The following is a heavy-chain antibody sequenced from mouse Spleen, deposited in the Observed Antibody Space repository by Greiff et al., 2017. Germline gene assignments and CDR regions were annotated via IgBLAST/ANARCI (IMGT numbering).Heavy chain of an antibody. J-gene: IGHJ2*01. CDR2: IYPGSGST. Sequence: VHLVESGPELVKPGASVKMSCKASGYTFTDYVISWVKQRTGQGLEWIGEIYPGSGSTYYNEKFKGKATLTADKSSNTAYMQLSSLTSEDSAVYFCARPGNYYFDYWGQGTTLTVSS. CDR3: ARPGNYYFDY. CDR1: GYTFTDYV. D-gene: IGHD2-1*01. V-gene: IGHV1-77*01.